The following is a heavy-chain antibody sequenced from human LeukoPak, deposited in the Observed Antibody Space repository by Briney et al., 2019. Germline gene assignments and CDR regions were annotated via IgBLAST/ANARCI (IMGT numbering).Heavy chain of an antibody. CDR3: ARQAVAAAGTNWFDL. CDR1: GGSFSGYY. D-gene: IGHD6-13*01. J-gene: IGHJ5*02. Sequence: SETLSLTCAVYGGSFSGYYWSWIRQPPGKGLEWIGEINHSGSTNYNPSLKSRVTISVDTSKNQFSLKLSSVTAADTAVYYCARQAVAAAGTNWFDLWGQGTLVTVSS. V-gene: IGHV4-34*01. CDR2: INHSGST.